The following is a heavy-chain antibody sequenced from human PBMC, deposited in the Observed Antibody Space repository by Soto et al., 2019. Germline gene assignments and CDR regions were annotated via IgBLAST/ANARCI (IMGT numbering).Heavy chain of an antibody. CDR3: ARDECSSTSCYGWFDP. D-gene: IGHD2-2*01. Sequence: ASVKVSCKASGYTFTSYGISWVRQAPGQGLEWMGWINPNSGGTNYAQKFQGRVTMTRDTSISTAYMELSRLRSDNTAVYYCARDECSSTSCYGWFDPWGQGTLVTVSS. J-gene: IGHJ5*02. CDR1: GYTFTSYG. V-gene: IGHV1-2*02. CDR2: INPNSGGT.